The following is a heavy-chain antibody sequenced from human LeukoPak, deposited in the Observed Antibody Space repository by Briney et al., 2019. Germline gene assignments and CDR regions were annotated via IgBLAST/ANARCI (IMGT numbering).Heavy chain of an antibody. Sequence: KAGGSLRLSCAASGFTFSSYSMNWVRQAPGKGLEWVSSISSSSSYIYYADSVKGRFTISRDNAKNSLYLQMNSLRAEDTAVYYCASSMIVVDPQGFDYWGQGTLVTVSS. CDR1: GFTFSSYS. CDR3: ASSMIVVDPQGFDY. V-gene: IGHV3-21*01. J-gene: IGHJ4*02. CDR2: ISSSSSYI. D-gene: IGHD3-22*01.